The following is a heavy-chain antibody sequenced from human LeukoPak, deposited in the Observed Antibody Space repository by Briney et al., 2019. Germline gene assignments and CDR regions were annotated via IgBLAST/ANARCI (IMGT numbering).Heavy chain of an antibody. Sequence: SETLSLTCAVYGGSFSGYYWSWIRQPPGKGLEWIGEINHSGSTNYNPSLKSRVTISVDMSKNQFSLKLSSVTAADTAVYYCARDRGAAAGTGAFDIWGQGTMVTVSS. V-gene: IGHV4-34*01. CDR3: ARDRGAAAGTGAFDI. CDR2: INHSGST. CDR1: GGSFSGYY. J-gene: IGHJ3*02. D-gene: IGHD6-13*01.